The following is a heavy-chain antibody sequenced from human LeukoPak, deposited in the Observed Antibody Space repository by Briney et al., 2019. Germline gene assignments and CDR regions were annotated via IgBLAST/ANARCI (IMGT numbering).Heavy chain of an antibody. CDR2: IYTSGST. CDR3: ARDRYSSGWYMGAFDI. V-gene: IGHV4-61*02. Sequence: SETLSLTCTVSGGSISSGSYYWSWIRRPAGKGLEWIGRIYTSGSTNYNPSLKSRVTISVDTSKNQFSLKLSSVTAADTAVYYCARDRYSSGWYMGAFDIWGQGTMVTVSS. D-gene: IGHD6-19*01. CDR1: GGSISSGSYY. J-gene: IGHJ3*02.